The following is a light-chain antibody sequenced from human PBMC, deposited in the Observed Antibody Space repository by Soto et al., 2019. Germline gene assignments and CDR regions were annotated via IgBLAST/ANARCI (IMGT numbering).Light chain of an antibody. Sequence: EIVLTQSPATLSLSPGERATLSCRASQSVSSYLAWYQQKPGQAPRLLIYDASNRATGIPARFSGSGSGTDFTLTISRLEPEDFAVYYCQQYGGNGPPWTFGQGTKVDIK. V-gene: IGKV3-11*01. CDR2: DAS. CDR1: QSVSSY. J-gene: IGKJ1*01. CDR3: QQYGGNGPPWT.